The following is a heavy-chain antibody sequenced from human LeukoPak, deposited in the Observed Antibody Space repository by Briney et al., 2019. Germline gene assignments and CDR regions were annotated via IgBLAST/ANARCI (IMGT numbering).Heavy chain of an antibody. Sequence: GGSLRLSCSASGFTFSSYAMHWVRQAPGKGLEYVSAISSNGGSTYYADSVKGRFTISRDNPKNTLYLQMSSLRAEDTAVYYCVKDPYSAKQSNTYYDFWSGISFAQEKDYWGQGTLVTVSS. D-gene: IGHD3-3*01. CDR1: GFTFSSYA. CDR2: ISSNGGST. V-gene: IGHV3-64D*06. J-gene: IGHJ4*02. CDR3: VKDPYSAKQSNTYYDFWSGISFAQEKDY.